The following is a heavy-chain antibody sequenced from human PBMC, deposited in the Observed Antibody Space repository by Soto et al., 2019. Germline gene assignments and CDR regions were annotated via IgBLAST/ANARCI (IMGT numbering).Heavy chain of an antibody. CDR2: ISSGGTTI. J-gene: IGHJ6*02. CDR1: GFTFSDYY. CDR3: ARVGQDYYYGMDV. Sequence: QVQLVESGGGLVKPGGSLRLSCAASGFTFSDYYISWIRQAPGKGLECVSYISSGGTTIQYADSVKGRFTISRDNIKNSLTLQMNNLRPEDTALYYCARVGQDYYYGMDVWGHGTTVTVSS. V-gene: IGHV3-11*01.